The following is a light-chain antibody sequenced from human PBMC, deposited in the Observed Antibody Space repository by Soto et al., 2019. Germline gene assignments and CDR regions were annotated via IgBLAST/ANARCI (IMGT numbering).Light chain of an antibody. CDR3: QQRGNWHPPIS. Sequence: EIVLTQSPGTLSLSPGERATLSCRASQSVSSRYLAWYQQKPGQAPRLLIHDASSRVTGVPARFSGSGSETDFTLTISSLQPEDFAVYYCQQRGNWHPPISFGQGTRLEIK. V-gene: IGKV3D-20*02. J-gene: IGKJ5*01. CDR1: QSVSSRY. CDR2: DAS.